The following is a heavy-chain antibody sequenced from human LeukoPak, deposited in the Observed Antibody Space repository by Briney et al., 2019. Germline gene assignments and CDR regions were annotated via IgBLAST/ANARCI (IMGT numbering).Heavy chain of an antibody. CDR3: ATTWYYDTRGYLFDG. CDR1: GVPISTYY. D-gene: IGHD3-22*01. Sequence: SETLSLTCSVSGVPISTYYWSWIRQSRGKRLEWIAYVYYNGDIMYNPSLKSRVTISLDTSKNQFSLNMASVTAADTAVYFCATTWYYDTRGYLFDGWGHGTLVTVSS. J-gene: IGHJ4*01. CDR2: VYYNGDI. V-gene: IGHV4-59*01.